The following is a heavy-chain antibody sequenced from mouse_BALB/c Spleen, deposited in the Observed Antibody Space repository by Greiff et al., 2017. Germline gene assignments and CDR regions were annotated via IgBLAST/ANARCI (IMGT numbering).Heavy chain of an antibody. CDR3: ARQRDGGLDD. Sequence: QVQLKESGPELVKPGASVKISCKASGYAFSSSWMNWVKQRPGQGLEWIGRIYPGDGDTNYNGKFKGKATLTADKSSSTAYMQLSSLTSVDSAVYFCARQRDGGLDDWGQGTLVTVSA. CDR1: GYAFSSSW. CDR2: IYPGDGDT. D-gene: IGHD2-3*01. J-gene: IGHJ3*01. V-gene: IGHV1-82*01.